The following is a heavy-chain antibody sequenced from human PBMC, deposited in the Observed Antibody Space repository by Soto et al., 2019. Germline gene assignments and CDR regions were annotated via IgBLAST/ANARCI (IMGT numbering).Heavy chain of an antibody. V-gene: IGHV3-23*01. D-gene: IGHD2-21*02. CDR2: ISGSGGSP. J-gene: IGHJ5*02. CDR3: AKGGVRVSAPPRFDP. CDR1: GFTFSSHA. Sequence: EVQLLESGGGLVQPGGSLRLSCAASGFTFSSHAMTWVRQTPGKGLEWVSSISGSGGSPYYADSVEGRFTISRDNSKTPLYTEMSSRRAEDTAFYYGAKGGVRVSAPPRFDPWGQGPLVPLPP.